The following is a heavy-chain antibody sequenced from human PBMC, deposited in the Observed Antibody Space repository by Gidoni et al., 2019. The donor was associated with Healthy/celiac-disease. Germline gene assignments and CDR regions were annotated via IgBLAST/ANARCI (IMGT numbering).Heavy chain of an antibody. CDR2: IYYSGSP. Sequence: QVQLQVSGPGLVKPSATLPLPGTVSGGSISSYDWIWIRQPPGKGLEWIGYIYYSGSPNYNPHLKSRVTISVDTSKNQFSLKLSSVTAADTAVYYCARRWSYRYYFDYWGQGTLVTVSS. CDR3: ARRWSYRYYFDY. J-gene: IGHJ4*02. V-gene: IGHV4-59*08. D-gene: IGHD3-16*02. CDR1: GGSISSYD.